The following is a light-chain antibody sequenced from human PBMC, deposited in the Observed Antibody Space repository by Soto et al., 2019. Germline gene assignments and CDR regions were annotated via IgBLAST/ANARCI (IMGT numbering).Light chain of an antibody. J-gene: IGLJ2*01. CDR2: LNSDGSH. V-gene: IGLV4-69*01. Sequence: QSVLTQSPSASASLGASVKLTCTLSSGHSSYVIAWHQQQPEKGPRYLMKLNSDGSHSKGDGIPDRFSGSSSGAERYLTISSLQSEDEADYYCQTWGTAIRVFGGGTKLTVL. CDR1: SGHSSYV. CDR3: QTWGTAIRV.